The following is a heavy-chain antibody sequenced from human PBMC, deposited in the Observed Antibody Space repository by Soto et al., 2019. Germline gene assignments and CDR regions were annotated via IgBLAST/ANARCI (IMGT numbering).Heavy chain of an antibody. CDR3: ARHSRPIFGVVYYYYYGMDV. CDR1: GGSISSSSYY. V-gene: IGHV4-39*01. D-gene: IGHD3-3*01. Sequence: SETLSLTCTVSGGSISSSSYYWGWIRQPPGKGLEWIGSIYYSGSTYYNPSLKSRVTISVDTSKNQFSLKLSSVTAADTAVHYCARHSRPIFGVVYYYYYGMDVWGQGTTVT. CDR2: IYYSGST. J-gene: IGHJ6*02.